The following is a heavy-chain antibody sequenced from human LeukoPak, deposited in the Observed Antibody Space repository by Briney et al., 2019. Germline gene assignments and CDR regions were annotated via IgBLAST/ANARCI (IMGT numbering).Heavy chain of an antibody. CDR1: GFTFTKYW. V-gene: IGHV3-7*01. Sequence: GGSLRLSCAASGFTFTKYWMTWVRQAPGKGLEWVGNIKQDGSDKNYMDSVKGRFTISRDNTKNSVYLQMSSLRAEDTAVYYCARETPPIVGANDYAFDIWGQGTMVTFSS. D-gene: IGHD1-26*01. J-gene: IGHJ3*02. CDR3: ARETPPIVGANDYAFDI. CDR2: IKQDGSDK.